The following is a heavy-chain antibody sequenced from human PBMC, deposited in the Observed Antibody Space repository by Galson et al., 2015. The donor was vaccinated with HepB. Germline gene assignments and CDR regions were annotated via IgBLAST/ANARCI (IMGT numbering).Heavy chain of an antibody. CDR2: INHSGST. CDR1: GGSFSGYY. D-gene: IGHD4-11*01. V-gene: IGHV4-34*01. J-gene: IGHJ6*02. CDR3: ARGRRAVTTSYYYYYTMDV. Sequence: ETLSLTCAVYGGSFSGYYWSWIRQPPGKGLEWIGEINHSGSTNYNPSLKSRVTISVDTSKNQFSLKVSSVTAADTAICYCARGRRAVTTSYYYYYTMDVWGQGTTVTVSS.